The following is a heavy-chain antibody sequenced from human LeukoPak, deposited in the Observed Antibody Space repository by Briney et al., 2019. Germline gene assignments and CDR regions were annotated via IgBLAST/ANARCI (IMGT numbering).Heavy chain of an antibody. CDR2: INSDGSST. J-gene: IGHJ4*02. Sequence: GGSLRLSCAASGFTFSSYWMLWVRQAPGKGLVWVSRINSDGSSTSYADSVKGRFTISRDNDKNTLYLQMNSQRAEDTAVYYCARDRSYGGVRSFDYWGQGTLVTVSS. V-gene: IGHV3-74*01. CDR1: GFTFSSYW. D-gene: IGHD4-23*01. CDR3: ARDRSYGGVRSFDY.